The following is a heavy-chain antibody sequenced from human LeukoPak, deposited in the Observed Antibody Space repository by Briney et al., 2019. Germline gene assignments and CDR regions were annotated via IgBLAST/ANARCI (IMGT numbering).Heavy chain of an antibody. D-gene: IGHD6-19*01. Sequence: SETLSLTCTVSGGSISSSSYYWGWIRQPPGKGLEWIGSIYYSGSTYYNPSLKSRVTISVDTSKNQFSLKLSSVAAADTAVYYCARNRGYSSGWDYYYMDVWGKGTTVTVSS. J-gene: IGHJ6*03. CDR3: ARNRGYSSGWDYYYMDV. CDR2: IYYSGST. V-gene: IGHV4-39*07. CDR1: GGSISSSSYY.